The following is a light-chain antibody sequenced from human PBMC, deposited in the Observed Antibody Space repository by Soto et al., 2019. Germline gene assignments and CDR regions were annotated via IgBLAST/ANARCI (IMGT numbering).Light chain of an antibody. V-gene: IGLV3-9*01. CDR1: NIGSKN. Sequence: SYELTQPLSVSVALGQTARITRGGNNIGSKNVHWYQQKPGQAPVLVIYRDSNRPSVIPERFSGSNSGNTATLTISRAQAGDEAYYYCQVWDSSNWVFGGGTKLTVL. CDR3: QVWDSSNWV. J-gene: IGLJ3*02. CDR2: RDS.